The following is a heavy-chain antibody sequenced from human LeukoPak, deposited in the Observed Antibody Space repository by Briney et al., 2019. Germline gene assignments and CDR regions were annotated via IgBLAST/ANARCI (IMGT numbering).Heavy chain of an antibody. J-gene: IGHJ4*02. CDR3: AREDTAMVLDY. D-gene: IGHD5-18*01. CDR1: GGSISSYY. CDR2: IYYSGST. Sequence: PSETLSLTCSASGGSISSYYWSWIRQPPGKGLEWIGYIYYSGSTNYNPSLKSRVTISVDTSKNQFSLKLSSVTAADTAVYYCAREDTAMVLDYWGQGTLVTVSS. V-gene: IGHV4-59*12.